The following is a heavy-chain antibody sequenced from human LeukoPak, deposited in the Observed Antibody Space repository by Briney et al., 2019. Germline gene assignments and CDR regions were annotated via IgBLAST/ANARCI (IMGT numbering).Heavy chain of an antibody. CDR1: GFTFSSYA. D-gene: IGHD3-22*01. CDR2: ISGSGGST. V-gene: IGHV3-23*01. Sequence: GGSLRLSCAAPGFTFSSYAMSWVRQAPGKGLEWVSAISGSGGSTYYADSVKGRFTISRDNSKNTLYLQMNSLRAEDTAVYYCAKVEGSSGYLSFFDYWGQGTLVTVSS. CDR3: AKVEGSSGYLSFFDY. J-gene: IGHJ4*02.